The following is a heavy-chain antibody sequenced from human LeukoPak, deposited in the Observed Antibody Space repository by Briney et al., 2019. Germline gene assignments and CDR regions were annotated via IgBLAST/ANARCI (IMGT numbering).Heavy chain of an antibody. CDR3: ARGAVARVGWFHP. J-gene: IGHJ5*02. V-gene: IGHV4-34*01. CDR2: INHSGST. CDR1: GGSFSGYY. Sequence: SETLSLTCAVYGGSFSGYYWSCIRQPPGKGLEWIGEINHSGSTNYNPSLKSRVTISVDTSKNQFSLKLSSVTAADTAVYYCARGAVARVGWFHPWGQGTLVTVSS. D-gene: IGHD2-21*01.